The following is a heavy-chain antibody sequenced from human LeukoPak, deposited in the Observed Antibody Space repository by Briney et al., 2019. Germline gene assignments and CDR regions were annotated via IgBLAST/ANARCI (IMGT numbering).Heavy chain of an antibody. CDR1: GGSISSSSYY. Sequence: SETLPLTCAVSGGSISSSSYYWAWIRQPPGKGLEWIGNIYYSGSTYYNPSLKSRVTISVDTSKNQFSLKLSSVTAADTAVYYCARLPYSSGWYSWFDPWGQGTLVTVSS. CDR2: IYYSGST. V-gene: IGHV4-39*01. D-gene: IGHD6-19*01. CDR3: ARLPYSSGWYSWFDP. J-gene: IGHJ5*02.